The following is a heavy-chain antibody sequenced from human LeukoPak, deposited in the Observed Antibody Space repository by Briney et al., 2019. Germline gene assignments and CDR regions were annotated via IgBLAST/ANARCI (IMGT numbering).Heavy chain of an antibody. V-gene: IGHV1-46*01. J-gene: IGHJ4*02. Sequence: AASVKVSCKTSGYTFTSCYMHWVRQAPGQGLEWMGMINPSAGSTRYAQKFQGRVTLTTDTSTSTVYMELSSLRSEDTAVYYCARGGCGDSAAPFDDWGQGTLVPVSS. CDR2: INPSAGST. D-gene: IGHD2-21*02. CDR3: ARGGCGDSAAPFDD. CDR1: GYTFTSCY.